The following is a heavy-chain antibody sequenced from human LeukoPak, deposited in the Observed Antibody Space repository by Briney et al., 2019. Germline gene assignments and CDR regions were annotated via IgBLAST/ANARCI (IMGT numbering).Heavy chain of an antibody. J-gene: IGHJ6*02. V-gene: IGHV4-59*01. D-gene: IGHD6-19*01. CDR3: ARAVAVYYYGMDV. CDR2: IYYSGST. CDR1: GGSISSYY. Sequence: SGTLSLTCTVYGGSISSYYWSWIRQPPGKGLEWIGYIYYSGSTNYNPSLKSRVTISVDTSKNQFSLKLSSVTAADTAVYYCARAVAVYYYGMDVWGQGTTVTVSS.